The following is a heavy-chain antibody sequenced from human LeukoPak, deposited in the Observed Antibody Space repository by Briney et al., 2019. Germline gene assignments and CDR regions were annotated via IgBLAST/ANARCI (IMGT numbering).Heavy chain of an antibody. CDR2: IYYSGTT. Sequence: SETLSLTCTVSGGSISSSNYYWGWIRQPPGKGLQWIGSIYYSGTTYYNPSLKSRITISIDTSKTEFSLKLTSVTAADTAVYYCARQTGSGLFILPGGQGTLVTVSS. V-gene: IGHV4-39*01. CDR3: ARQTGSGLFILP. CDR1: GGSISSSNYY. J-gene: IGHJ4*02. D-gene: IGHD3/OR15-3a*01.